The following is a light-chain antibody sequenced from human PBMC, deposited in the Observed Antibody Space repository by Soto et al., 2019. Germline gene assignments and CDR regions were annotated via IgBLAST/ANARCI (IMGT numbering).Light chain of an antibody. CDR1: QSVSSNY. J-gene: IGKJ2*01. CDR2: GAS. Sequence: EIVLTQSPGTLSLSPGERATLSCRASQSVSSNYLAWYQQKPGQAPSLLIYGASYRATGSPDRFSGSGSGTDFTLTISRLEPEDFAVYYCQQYGTSPYTFGQATKLEIK. V-gene: IGKV3-20*01. CDR3: QQYGTSPYT.